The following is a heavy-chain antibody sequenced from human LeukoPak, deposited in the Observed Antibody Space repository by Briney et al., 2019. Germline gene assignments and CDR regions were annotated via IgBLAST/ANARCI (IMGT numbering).Heavy chain of an antibody. CDR1: GFIFSHHG. CDR2: ISWNSGSI. CDR3: AKDYYSNYNGDAFDI. D-gene: IGHD4-11*01. V-gene: IGHV3-9*03. J-gene: IGHJ3*02. Sequence: PGGSLRLSCATSGFIFSHHGMNWVRQAPGKGLEWVSGISWNSGSIGYADSVKGRFTISRDNAKNSLYLQMNSLRAEDMALYYCAKDYYSNYNGDAFDIWGQGTMVTVSS.